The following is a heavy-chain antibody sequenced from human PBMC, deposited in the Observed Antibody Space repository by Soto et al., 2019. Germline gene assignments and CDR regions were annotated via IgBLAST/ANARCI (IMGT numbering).Heavy chain of an antibody. J-gene: IGHJ4*02. D-gene: IGHD3-22*01. Sequence: LRLSCAASGFTFTSYEMNWVSQAPGKGLEWVSYISSSGSTIYYADSVKGRFTLSRDNAKNSLYLQMNGLRAEDTAVYYCARATSPYYYDSSGYAFDHWGQGTLVTVYS. CDR2: ISSSGSTI. CDR3: ARATSPYYYDSSGYAFDH. V-gene: IGHV3-48*03. CDR1: GFTFTSYE.